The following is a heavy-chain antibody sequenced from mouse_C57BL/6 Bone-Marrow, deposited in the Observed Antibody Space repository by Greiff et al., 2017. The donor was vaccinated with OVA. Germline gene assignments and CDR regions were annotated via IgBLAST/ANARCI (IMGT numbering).Heavy chain of an antibody. V-gene: IGHV1-64*01. J-gene: IGHJ1*03. CDR2: IHPNSGST. CDR3: ARSNYYYGSSFYWYFDV. CDR1: GYTFTSYW. Sequence: VQLQQPGAELVKPGASVKLSCKASGYTFTSYWMHWVKQRPGHGLEWIGMIHPNSGSTNYNEKFKSKATLTVDKSSSTAYMQLSSLTSEDSAVYYCARSNYYYGSSFYWYFDVWGTGTTGTVSS. D-gene: IGHD1-1*01.